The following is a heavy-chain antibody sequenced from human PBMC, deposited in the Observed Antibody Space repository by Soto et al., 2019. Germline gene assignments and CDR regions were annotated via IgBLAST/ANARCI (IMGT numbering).Heavy chain of an antibody. CDR3: ARDSREGGVFDY. J-gene: IGHJ4*02. Sequence: ESGGGLVQPGGSLRLSCAASGFTFSSYEMNWVRQAPGKGLEWVSYISSSGGTIYYADSVKGRFTLSRDNAKNSLYLLMNSLRAEDTAIYYCARDSREGGVFDYWGQGTLVTVSS. V-gene: IGHV3-48*03. CDR2: ISSSGGTI. D-gene: IGHD1-26*01. CDR1: GFTFSSYE.